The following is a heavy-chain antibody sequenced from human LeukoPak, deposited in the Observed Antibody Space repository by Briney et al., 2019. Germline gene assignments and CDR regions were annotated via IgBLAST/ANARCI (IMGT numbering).Heavy chain of an antibody. V-gene: IGHV1-2*02. CDR3: ARLYSGHGNYSYYKDV. CDR2: INPNSGGT. CDR1: GYTFTSYG. D-gene: IGHD5-12*01. Sequence: ASVKVSCKASGYTFTSYGISWVRQAPGQGLEWMGWINPNSGGTNYAQEFQGRVTMTRDTSISTAYMELSRLRSDDTAVYYCARLYSGHGNYSYYKDVWGKGTTVTVSS. J-gene: IGHJ6*03.